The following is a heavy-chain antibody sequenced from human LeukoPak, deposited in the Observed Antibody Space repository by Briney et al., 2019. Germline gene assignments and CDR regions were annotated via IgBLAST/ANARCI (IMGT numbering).Heavy chain of an antibody. CDR2: INPSGGST. CDR3: ARGGAFGYFDWLLSSYYYGMDV. D-gene: IGHD3-9*01. CDR1: GYTFTSYY. Sequence: ASVKVSCKASGYTFTSYYMHWVRQAPGQGLEWMGIINPSGGSTSYAQKFQGRVTMTRDTSTSTVYMELSSLRSEDTAVYYCARGGAFGYFDWLLSSYYYGMDVWGQGTTVTVSS. J-gene: IGHJ6*02. V-gene: IGHV1-46*01.